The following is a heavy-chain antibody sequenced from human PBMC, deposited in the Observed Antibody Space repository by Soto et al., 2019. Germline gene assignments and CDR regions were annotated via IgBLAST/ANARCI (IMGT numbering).Heavy chain of an antibody. Sequence: EVQLLESGGGLVQPGGSLRLSCAASGFTFSSYAMSWVRQAPGKGLEWVSAISGSGGSTYYADSVQGRFTISRDNSKNTLYLQMNSLRAEDTAVYYCARGGYGVYWCDIWGQGTMVTVSS. V-gene: IGHV3-23*01. CDR2: ISGSGGST. D-gene: IGHD2-8*02. CDR3: ARGGYGVYWCDI. J-gene: IGHJ3*02. CDR1: GFTFSSYA.